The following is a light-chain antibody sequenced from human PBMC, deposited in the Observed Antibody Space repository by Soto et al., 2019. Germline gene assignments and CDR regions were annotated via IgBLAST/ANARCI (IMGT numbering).Light chain of an antibody. J-gene: IGLJ3*02. CDR1: SSDVGGYKY. CDR2: EVS. V-gene: IGLV2-14*01. CDR3: SSYTSSGSFWV. Sequence: QSALTQPASVSGSPGQSITISCTGTSSDVGGYKYVSWYQHHPGKAPKLMIYEVSYRPSGVSDRFSGSKSGNAASLTISGLQAEDEADYFCSSYTSSGSFWVFGEGTKLTVL.